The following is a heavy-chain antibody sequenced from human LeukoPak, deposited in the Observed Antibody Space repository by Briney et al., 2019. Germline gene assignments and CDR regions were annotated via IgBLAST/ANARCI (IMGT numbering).Heavy chain of an antibody. CDR3: ASWPSSWYANAFDI. J-gene: IGHJ3*02. V-gene: IGHV3-30*03. CDR2: ISYDGSNK. CDR1: GFTFSSYW. Sequence: GGSLRLSCAASGFTFSSYWMGWVRQAPGKGLEWVAVISYDGSNKYYADSVKGRFTISRDNSKNTLYLQMNSLRAEDTAVYYCASWPSSWYANAFDIWGQGTMVTVSS. D-gene: IGHD6-13*01.